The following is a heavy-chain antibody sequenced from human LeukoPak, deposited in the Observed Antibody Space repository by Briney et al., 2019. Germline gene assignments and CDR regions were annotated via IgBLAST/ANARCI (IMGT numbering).Heavy chain of an antibody. D-gene: IGHD1-26*01. J-gene: IGHJ4*02. V-gene: IGHV4-4*07. Sequence: SETLSLTCTVSGGSISSYYWSWIRQPAGKGLEWIGRIYSSGSTNYNPSLKSRVAMSVDTSKNQFSLKLTSVTAADTAVYYCAREPNYSGSYLPDYWGQGTLVTVSS. CDR3: AREPNYSGSYLPDY. CDR1: GGSISSYY. CDR2: IYSSGST.